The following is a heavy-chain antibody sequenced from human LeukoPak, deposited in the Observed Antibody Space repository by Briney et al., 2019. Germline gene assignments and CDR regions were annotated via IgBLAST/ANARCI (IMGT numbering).Heavy chain of an antibody. J-gene: IGHJ6*04. CDR2: ISAYNGNT. Sequence: ASVTVSCKASGYTFTSYGISWVRQAPGQGLEWMGWISAYNGNTNYAQKLQGRVTMTTDTSTSTAYMELRSLRSDDTAVYYCARDRPDYDILTGYNNYYYYYGMDVWGKGTTVTVSS. CDR1: GYTFTSYG. CDR3: ARDRPDYDILTGYNNYYYYYGMDV. D-gene: IGHD3-9*01. V-gene: IGHV1-18*04.